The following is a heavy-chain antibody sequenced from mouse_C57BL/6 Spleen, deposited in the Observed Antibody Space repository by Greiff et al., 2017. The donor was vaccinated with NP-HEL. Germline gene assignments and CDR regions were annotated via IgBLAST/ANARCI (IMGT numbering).Heavy chain of an antibody. CDR3: TSDDGYQYYYAMDY. V-gene: IGHV5-9-1*02. J-gene: IGHJ4*01. CDR2: ISSGGDYI. CDR1: GFTFSSYA. Sequence: EVKLQESGEGLVKPGGSLKLSCAASGFTFSSYAMSWVRQTPEKRLEWVAYISSGGDYIYYADTVKGRFTISRDNARNTLYLQMSSLKSEDTAMYYCTSDDGYQYYYAMDYWGQGTSVTVSS. D-gene: IGHD2-3*01.